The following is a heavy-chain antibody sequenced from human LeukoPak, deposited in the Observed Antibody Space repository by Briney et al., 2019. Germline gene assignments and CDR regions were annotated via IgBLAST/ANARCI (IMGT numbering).Heavy chain of an antibody. J-gene: IGHJ4*02. CDR2: ISGGGDIT. Sequence: PGGSPRLSCAASGFNFANHAMSWVRQTAGKGLEWVSAISGGGDITYYADSVKGRFTISRDNSKDTLFLQMHSLRPGDTAVYYCVREDTPATANYWGQGTLVTISS. D-gene: IGHD2-21*02. V-gene: IGHV3-23*01. CDR1: GFNFANHA. CDR3: VREDTPATANY.